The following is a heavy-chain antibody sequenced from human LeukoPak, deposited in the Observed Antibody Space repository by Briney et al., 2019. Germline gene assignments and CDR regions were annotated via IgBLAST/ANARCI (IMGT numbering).Heavy chain of an antibody. Sequence: PGGSLRLSCGVSGFTFSHFAMSWVRQAPGKGPQCDADFVKGRFTISRDNSKNTLYLQMTGLRAEDTAVYYCAKLKRVGIAPFDDSGQGILVTVSS. CDR3: AKLKRVGIAPFDD. D-gene: IGHD3-10*01. V-gene: IGHV3-23*01. J-gene: IGHJ4*02. CDR1: GFTFSHFA.